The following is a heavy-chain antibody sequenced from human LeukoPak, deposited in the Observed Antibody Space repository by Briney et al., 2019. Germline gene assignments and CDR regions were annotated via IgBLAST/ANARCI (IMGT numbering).Heavy chain of an antibody. V-gene: IGHV4-38-2*02. Sequence: PSETLSLTCDVSGYSISSGYYWGWIRQPPGKGLEWIGSLSHGGTTFYNPSLKSRVTMSVDTSRSQFSLNLASVTAADTAIYYCARDGTATSGDAFNIWGQGTTVIVSS. D-gene: IGHD1-7*01. CDR1: GYSISSGYY. CDR3: ARDGTATSGDAFNI. CDR2: LSHGGTT. J-gene: IGHJ3*02.